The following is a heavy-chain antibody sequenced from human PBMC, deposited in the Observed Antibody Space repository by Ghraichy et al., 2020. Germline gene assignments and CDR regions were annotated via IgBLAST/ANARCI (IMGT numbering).Heavy chain of an antibody. CDR2: INPNSGGT. J-gene: IGHJ4*02. Sequence: ASVKVSCKASGYTFTGYYMHWVRQAPGQGPEWMGWINPNSGGTNYAQKFQGRVTMTRDTSISTAYMELSRLNSDDAATFYCAKARGVSPLTPGYFDYWGQGTLVTVSS. D-gene: IGHD4-23*01. CDR1: GYTFTGYY. V-gene: IGHV1-2*02. CDR3: AKARGVSPLTPGYFDY.